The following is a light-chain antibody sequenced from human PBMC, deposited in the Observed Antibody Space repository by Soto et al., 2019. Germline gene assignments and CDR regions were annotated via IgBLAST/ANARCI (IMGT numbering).Light chain of an antibody. CDR3: QQYNKWPRT. Sequence: ETVMTQAPATLSVSPGERATLSCRASQSVSGALAWYQQKPGLPPRLLIYDASTRATGIPARFSGSGSGTDFTLTISSLQSQDFAVYYCQQYNKWPRTFGQGTKVDI. CDR2: DAS. J-gene: IGKJ1*01. CDR1: QSVSGA. V-gene: IGKV3-15*01.